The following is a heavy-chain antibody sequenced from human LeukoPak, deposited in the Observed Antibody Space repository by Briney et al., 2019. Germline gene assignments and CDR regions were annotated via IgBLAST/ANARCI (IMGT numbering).Heavy chain of an antibody. J-gene: IGHJ5*02. CDR2: SSDKASGYTT. CDR1: GILFSDTY. V-gene: IGHV3-72*01. D-gene: IGHD5-24*01. Sequence: PGGSLRLSCAASGILFSDTYLDWVRQAPGKGLEWVGRSSDKASGYTTKYAASVRDRFTISRDDSKNSLYLQMKSLKIEDTAVYYCARSGDNYGPNWFDPWGQGTLLTVSS. CDR3: ARSGDNYGPNWFDP.